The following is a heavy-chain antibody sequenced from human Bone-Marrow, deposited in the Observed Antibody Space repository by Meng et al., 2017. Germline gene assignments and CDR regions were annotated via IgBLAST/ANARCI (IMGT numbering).Heavy chain of an antibody. D-gene: IGHD5-12*01. CDR2: IWYDGSNK. J-gene: IGHJ6*02. CDR3: TTLSGIVATITEVYYYYYYGMDV. V-gene: IGHV3-33*01. CDR1: GFTFSSYG. Sequence: GGSLRLSCAASGFTFSSYGMHWVRQAPGKGLEWVAVIWYDGSNKYYADSVKGRFTISRDNSKNTLYLQMNSLRAEDTAVYYCTTLSGIVATITEVYYYYYYGMDVWGQGTTVTVSS.